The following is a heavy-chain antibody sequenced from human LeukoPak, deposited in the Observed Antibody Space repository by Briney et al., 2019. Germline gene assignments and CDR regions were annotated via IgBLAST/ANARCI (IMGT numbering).Heavy chain of an antibody. CDR1: GFTFSSYG. CDR2: IWYDGSNK. V-gene: IGHV3-33*01. D-gene: IGHD5-18*01. J-gene: IGHJ4*02. Sequence: GGSLRLSCAASGFTFSSYGMHWVRQAPGKGLEWVAVIWYDGSNKYYADSVKGRFTISRDHSKNTLYLQMNSLRAEDTAVYYCARDRGYFSRFFDCWGQGTLVTVSS. CDR3: ARDRGYFSRFFDC.